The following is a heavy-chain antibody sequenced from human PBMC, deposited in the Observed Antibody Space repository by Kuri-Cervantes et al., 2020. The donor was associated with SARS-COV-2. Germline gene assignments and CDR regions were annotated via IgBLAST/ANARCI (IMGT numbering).Heavy chain of an antibody. CDR2: IYPGDSDT. CDR1: GYSFTSYW. CDR3: ARRLAAAGTIDY. J-gene: IGHJ4*02. Sequence: GGSLRLPCKGSGYSFTSYWIGGVRQMPGKGLEWMGIIYPGDSDTRYSPSFQGQVTISADKPISTAYLQWSSLKASDTAMYYCARRLAAAGTIDYWGQGTLVTVSS. V-gene: IGHV5-51*04. D-gene: IGHD6-13*01.